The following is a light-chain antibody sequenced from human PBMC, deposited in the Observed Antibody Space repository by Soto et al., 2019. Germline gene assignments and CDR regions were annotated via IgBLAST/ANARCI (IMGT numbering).Light chain of an antibody. CDR2: KAS. J-gene: IGKJ1*01. Sequence: DIRMTQSPSTLSASVGDRVTITCRASQSISSWLAWYQQKPGKAPKLLIYKASTLQSGVPSRFSGGGSGTEFTLAISSLQPDDFATYYCQQYNDNWTFGQGTKV. CDR3: QQYNDNWT. V-gene: IGKV1-5*03. CDR1: QSISSW.